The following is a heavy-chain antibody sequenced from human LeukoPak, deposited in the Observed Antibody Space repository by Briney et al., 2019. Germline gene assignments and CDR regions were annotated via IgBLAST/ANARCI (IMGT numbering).Heavy chain of an antibody. D-gene: IGHD3-22*01. J-gene: IGHJ3*02. CDR1: GGSISSYY. CDR3: ARTVGYYYDSSAVEAFDI. CDR2: IYYSGST. Sequence: PSETLSLTCTVSGGSISSYYWSWIRQPPGKGLEWIGYIYYSGSTNYNPSLKSRVTISVDTSKNQFSLKLSSVTAADTAVYYCARTVGYYYDSSAVEAFDIWGQGTMVTVSS. V-gene: IGHV4-59*01.